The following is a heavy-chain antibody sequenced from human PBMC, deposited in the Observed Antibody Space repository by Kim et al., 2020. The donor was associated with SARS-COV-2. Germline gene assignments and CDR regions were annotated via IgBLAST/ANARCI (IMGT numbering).Heavy chain of an antibody. CDR1: GFTFSSYA. V-gene: IGHV3-30-3*01. Sequence: GGSLRLSCAASGFTFSSYAMHWVRQAPGKGLEWVAVISYDGSNKYYADSVKGRFTISRDNSKNTLYLQMNSLRAEDTAVYYCARDPKLLQRNWFDPWGQGTLVTVSS. CDR3: ARDPKLLQRNWFDP. CDR2: ISYDGSNK. J-gene: IGHJ5*02.